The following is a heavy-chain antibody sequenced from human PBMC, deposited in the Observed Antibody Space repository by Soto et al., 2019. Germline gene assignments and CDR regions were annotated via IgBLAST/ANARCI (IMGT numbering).Heavy chain of an antibody. CDR1: GYTFTSYG. J-gene: IGHJ4*02. CDR2: ISAYNGNT. V-gene: IGHV1-18*04. D-gene: IGHD3-22*01. Sequence: ASVKVSCKASGYTFTSYGISWVRQAPGQGLEWMGWISAYNGNTNYAQKLQGRVTMTTDTSTSTAYMELRSLRSDDTAVYYCARDWRMYYYDSSGYSYYFDYWGQ. CDR3: ARDWRMYYYDSSGYSYYFDY.